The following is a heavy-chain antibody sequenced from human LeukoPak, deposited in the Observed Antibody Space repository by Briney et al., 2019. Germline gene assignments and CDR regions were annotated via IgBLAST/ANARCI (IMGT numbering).Heavy chain of an antibody. J-gene: IGHJ4*02. CDR2: IRQDGSEI. Sequence: PGGSLRLSCAASGFTFSNYWMSWVRQAPGKGLEWVANIRQDGSEIYYVDSVKGRFTISRDNAKNSLFLQMNSLRAEDTAVYYCARDKIVGATYFEYWGQGTLVTVSS. CDR1: GFTFSNYW. D-gene: IGHD1-26*01. V-gene: IGHV3-7*01. CDR3: ARDKIVGATYFEY.